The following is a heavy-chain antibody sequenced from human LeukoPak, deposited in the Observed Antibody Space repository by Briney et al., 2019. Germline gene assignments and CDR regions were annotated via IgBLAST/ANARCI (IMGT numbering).Heavy chain of an antibody. Sequence: GGSLRLSCAASGFTFSSYEMNWVRQAPGKGLGWVSSISSSSSYIYYADSVKGRFTISRDNAKNSLYLQMNSLRAEDTAVYYCARAGRGLRYFDWLTYDYWGQGTLVTVSS. V-gene: IGHV3-21*01. CDR2: ISSSSSYI. J-gene: IGHJ4*02. D-gene: IGHD3-9*01. CDR1: GFTFSSYE. CDR3: ARAGRGLRYFDWLTYDY.